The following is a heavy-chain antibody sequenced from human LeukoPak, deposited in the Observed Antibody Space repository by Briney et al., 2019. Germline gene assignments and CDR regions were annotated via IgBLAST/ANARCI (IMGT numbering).Heavy chain of an antibody. CDR2: ISYIGSNK. CDR3: ATTLGSGWKFDY. CDR1: GFTFSSYG. J-gene: IGHJ4*02. V-gene: IGHV3-30*03. Sequence: GGSLRLSCAASGFTFSSYGMHWVRQAPGKGLEWVALISYIGSNKYYADSVKGRFTISRDNSKNTLYLQMNSLRTEDTAVYYCATTLGSGWKFDYWGQGTLVTVPS. D-gene: IGHD6-19*01.